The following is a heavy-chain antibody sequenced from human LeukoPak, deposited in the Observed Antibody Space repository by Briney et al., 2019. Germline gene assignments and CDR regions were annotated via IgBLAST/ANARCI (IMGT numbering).Heavy chain of an antibody. CDR1: GGTFSSYA. V-gene: IGHV1-69*04. CDR3: AKHSGSYLQLQIDY. Sequence: ASVKVSCKASGGTFSSYAISWVQQAPGQGLEWMGRIIPILGIANYAQKFQGRVTITADKSTSTAYMELSSLRSEDTAVYYCAKHSGSYLQLQIDYWGQGTLVTVSS. J-gene: IGHJ4*02. CDR2: IIPILGIA. D-gene: IGHD3-10*01.